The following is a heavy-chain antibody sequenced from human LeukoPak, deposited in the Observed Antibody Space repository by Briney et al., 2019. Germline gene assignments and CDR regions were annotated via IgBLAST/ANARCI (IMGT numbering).Heavy chain of an antibody. D-gene: IGHD6-13*01. CDR3: ARTGIAAAGGLDY. V-gene: IGHV4-59*12. J-gene: IGHJ4*02. CDR1: GVSISSYY. Sequence: PSETLSLTCTVSGVSISSYYWSWIRQPPGKGLEWIGYIYYSGSTNYNPSLKSRVTISVDTSKNQFSLKLSSVTAADTAVYYCARTGIAAAGGLDYWGQGTLVTVSS. CDR2: IYYSGST.